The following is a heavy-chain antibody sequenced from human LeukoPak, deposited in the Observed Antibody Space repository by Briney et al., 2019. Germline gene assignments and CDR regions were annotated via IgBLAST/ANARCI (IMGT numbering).Heavy chain of an antibody. CDR3: ATIKHGQIFGYFDF. CDR2: FYSGGGT. J-gene: IGHJ4*02. Sequence: SETLSLTCTVSGGSISSYYWSWIRQPAGKGLEWIGRFYSGGGTDYNPSLKSRVTMSVDTSKNQFSLKLSSVTAADTAVYYCATIKHGQIFGYFDFWGQGIKVTVSS. V-gene: IGHV4-4*07. CDR1: GGSISSYY. D-gene: IGHD3-16*01.